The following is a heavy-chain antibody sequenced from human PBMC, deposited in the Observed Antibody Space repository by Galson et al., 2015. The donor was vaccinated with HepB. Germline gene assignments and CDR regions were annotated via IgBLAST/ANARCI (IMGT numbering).Heavy chain of an antibody. V-gene: IGHV3-30-3*01. CDR2: ISYDGSNK. Sequence: SLRLSCAASGFTFSSYAMHWVRQAPGKGLEWVAVISYDGSNKYYADSVKGRFTISRDNSKNTLYLQMNSLRAEDTAVYYCARDGCSSTSCYGPGFDYWGQGTLVTVSS. CDR3: ARDGCSSTSCYGPGFDY. J-gene: IGHJ4*02. CDR1: GFTFSSYA. D-gene: IGHD2-2*01.